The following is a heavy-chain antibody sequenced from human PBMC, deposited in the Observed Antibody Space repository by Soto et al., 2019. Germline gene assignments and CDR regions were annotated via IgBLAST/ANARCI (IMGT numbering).Heavy chain of an antibody. CDR3: ARDLGYYDNAGLIFDY. D-gene: IGHD3-22*01. Sequence: GGSLRLSCAASGFTVSNNYMSWVRQAPGKGLEWVSLIYSGGSTYYADSVKDRFTISRDNSKDTLYLQMNSLRAEDTAVYYCARDLGYYDNAGLIFDYWGQGTLVTVSS. CDR2: IYSGGST. J-gene: IGHJ4*02. V-gene: IGHV3-66*01. CDR1: GFTVSNNY.